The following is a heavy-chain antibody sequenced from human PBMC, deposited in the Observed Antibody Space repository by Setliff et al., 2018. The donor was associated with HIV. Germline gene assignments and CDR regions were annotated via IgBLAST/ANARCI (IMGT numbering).Heavy chain of an antibody. CDR3: ARGGSIVGASLYYFDY. D-gene: IGHD1-26*01. Sequence: ASVKVSCTASGYTFTSYGISWVRQAPGQGLEWMGWISAYNGNTNYAQKLQGRVTMTTDTSTSTAYMELRSPRSDDTAVYYCARGGSIVGASLYYFDYWGQGTLVTVSS. V-gene: IGHV1-18*01. CDR2: ISAYNGNT. CDR1: GYTFTSYG. J-gene: IGHJ4*02.